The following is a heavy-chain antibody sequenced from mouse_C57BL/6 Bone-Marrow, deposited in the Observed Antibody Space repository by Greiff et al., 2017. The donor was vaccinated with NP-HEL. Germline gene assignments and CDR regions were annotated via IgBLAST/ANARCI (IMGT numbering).Heavy chain of an antibody. D-gene: IGHD1-1*01. CDR3: TRHITTVVATDWYLDV. CDR2: ISSGGDYI. Sequence: EVKLVESGEGLVKPGGSLKLSCAASGFTFSSYAMSWVRQTPEKRLEWVAYISSGGDYIYYADTVKGRFTISRDNARNTLYLQMSSLKSEDTAMYYCTRHITTVVATDWYLDVWGTGTTVTVSS. CDR1: GFTFSSYA. J-gene: IGHJ1*03. V-gene: IGHV5-9-1*02.